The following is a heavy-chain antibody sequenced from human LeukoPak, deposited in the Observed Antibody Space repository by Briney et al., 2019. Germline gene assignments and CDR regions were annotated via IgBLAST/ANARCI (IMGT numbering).Heavy chain of an antibody. CDR2: ISGSGGST. CDR1: GFTFSSYG. V-gene: IGHV3-23*01. CDR3: ARDQEACSTTSCYFGLGFFDY. D-gene: IGHD2-2*01. Sequence: PGGSLRLSCAASGFTFSSYGMSWVRQAPGKGLEWVSGISGSGGSTYYADSVKGRFTISRDNSKNTLYLQMNSLRAEDTAVYYCARDQEACSTTSCYFGLGFFDYWGQGTLVTVSS. J-gene: IGHJ4*02.